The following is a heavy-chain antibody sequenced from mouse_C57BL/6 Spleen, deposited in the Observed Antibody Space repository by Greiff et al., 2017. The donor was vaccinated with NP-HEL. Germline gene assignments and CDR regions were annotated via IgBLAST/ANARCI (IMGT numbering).Heavy chain of an antibody. Sequence: QVQLKESGPELVKPGASVKISCKASGYAFSSSWMNWVKQRPGKGLEWIGRIYPGDGDTNYNGKFKGKATLTADKSSSTAYMQLSSLTSEDSAVYFCARESYYGSRDAMDYWGQGTSVTVSS. CDR3: ARESYYGSRDAMDY. CDR1: GYAFSSSW. V-gene: IGHV1-82*01. D-gene: IGHD1-1*01. CDR2: IYPGDGDT. J-gene: IGHJ4*01.